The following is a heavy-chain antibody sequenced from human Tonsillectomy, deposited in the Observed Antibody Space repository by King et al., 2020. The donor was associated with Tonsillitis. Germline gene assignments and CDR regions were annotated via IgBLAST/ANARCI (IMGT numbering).Heavy chain of an antibody. D-gene: IGHD6-13*01. Sequence: VQLVESGGGLVQPGGSLRLSCAASGFTFSSYWMHWVRQAPGKGLVWVSRINNDGSSTTSADSVKGRFTISRDNAKNTLYLQMNRLRVEDTAVYYCARIISNWYLDAFDIWGQGTMVTVSS. CDR1: GFTFSSYW. CDR2: INNDGSST. J-gene: IGHJ3*02. CDR3: ARIISNWYLDAFDI. V-gene: IGHV3-74*01.